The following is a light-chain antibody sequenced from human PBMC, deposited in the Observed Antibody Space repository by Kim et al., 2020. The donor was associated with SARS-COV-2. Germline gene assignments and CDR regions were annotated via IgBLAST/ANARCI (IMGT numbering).Light chain of an antibody. CDR2: IDS. CDR3: QLWDSGNDYWV. J-gene: IGLJ3*02. V-gene: IGLV3-21*04. Sequence: APGKTDRNTCSADNNGNEAVHWYQQKPSQAPVLVIEIDSDRPSGIPERFSGSNSGNAATLTISRVEDGDEADYYCQLWDSGNDYWVFGGGTQLTVL. CDR1: NNGNEA.